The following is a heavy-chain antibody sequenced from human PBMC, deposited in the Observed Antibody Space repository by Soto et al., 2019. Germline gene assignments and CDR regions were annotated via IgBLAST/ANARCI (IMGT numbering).Heavy chain of an antibody. D-gene: IGHD6-19*01. CDR1: GFSFSRHD. CDR2: ISYDGSNQ. CDR3: ARDRSSTYYYYGMDL. V-gene: IGHV3-30-3*01. J-gene: IGHJ6*02. Sequence: GGSLRLSCVASGFSFSRHDMHWVRQAPGKGLEWVAVISYDGSNQDYADSVKGRFSISRDNSKNTVYLQMNSLRVEDSAVYYCARDRSSTYYYYGMDLWGQGTTVTVSS.